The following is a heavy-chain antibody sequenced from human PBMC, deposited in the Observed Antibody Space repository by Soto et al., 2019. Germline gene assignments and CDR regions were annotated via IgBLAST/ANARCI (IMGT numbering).Heavy chain of an antibody. CDR3: AKDRGIVVVPAAITADY. D-gene: IGHD2-2*02. Sequence: GGSLRLSCAASGFTFSSYGMHWVRQAPGKGLEWVAVISYDGSNKYYADSVKGRFTISRDNSKNTLYLQMNSLRAEDTAVYYCAKDRGIVVVPAAITADYWGQGTLVTVSS. CDR1: GFTFSSYG. V-gene: IGHV3-30*18. J-gene: IGHJ4*02. CDR2: ISYDGSNK.